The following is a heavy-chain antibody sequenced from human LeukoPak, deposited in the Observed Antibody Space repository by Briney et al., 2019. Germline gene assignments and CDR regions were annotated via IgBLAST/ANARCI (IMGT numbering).Heavy chain of an antibody. Sequence: SETLSLTCTVSGGSISSHYWSWIRQPPGKGLEWIGYISFSGSTNYSPSLKSRVTISVDTSKNQFSLKLSSVTAADTAVYYCARDLSGEYFQYWGQGTLVTVSS. D-gene: IGHD1-14*01. V-gene: IGHV4-59*11. CDR2: ISFSGST. J-gene: IGHJ1*01. CDR1: GGSISSHY. CDR3: ARDLSGEYFQY.